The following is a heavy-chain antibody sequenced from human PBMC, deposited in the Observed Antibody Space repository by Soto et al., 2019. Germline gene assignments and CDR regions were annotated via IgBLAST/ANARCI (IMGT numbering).Heavy chain of an antibody. CDR1: GGSISSYY. D-gene: IGHD4-17*01. Sequence: SETLSLTCTVSGGSISSYYWSWIRQPPGKGLEWIGYIYYSGSTNYNPSLKSRVTISVDTSKNQFSLKLSSVTAADTAVYYCAILAHDYGDYEDYYYYMDVWGKGTTVTVSS. V-gene: IGHV4-59*08. CDR2: IYYSGST. CDR3: AILAHDYGDYEDYYYYMDV. J-gene: IGHJ6*03.